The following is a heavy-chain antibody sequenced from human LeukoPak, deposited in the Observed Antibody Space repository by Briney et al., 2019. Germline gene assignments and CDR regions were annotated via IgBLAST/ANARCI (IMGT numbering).Heavy chain of an antibody. Sequence: ASVKVSCKASGYTFTSYGISWVRQAPGQGLEWMGWINAYNGNTNYAQKLQGRVTMTTDTSTSTAYMELRSLRSDDTAVYYCARDLTHYYGSGSYPAPVDYWGQGTLVTISS. CDR1: GYTFTSYG. V-gene: IGHV1-18*01. J-gene: IGHJ4*02. D-gene: IGHD3-10*01. CDR3: ARDLTHYYGSGSYPAPVDY. CDR2: INAYNGNT.